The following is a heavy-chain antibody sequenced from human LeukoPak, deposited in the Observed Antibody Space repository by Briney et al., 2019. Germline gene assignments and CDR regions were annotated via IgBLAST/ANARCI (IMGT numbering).Heavy chain of an antibody. Sequence: QSGGTLRLSCAASGFTFRRYGMTWVRQAPGKGLEWVSSISGSGGSTYYADSVKGRFTISRDNSKNTLYLQMNSLRAEDTAVYYCATPAPHGSDPSLYYYYMDVWGKGTTVTISS. D-gene: IGHD3-10*01. CDR1: GFTFRRYG. V-gene: IGHV3-23*01. CDR2: ISGSGGST. CDR3: ATPAPHGSDPSLYYYYMDV. J-gene: IGHJ6*03.